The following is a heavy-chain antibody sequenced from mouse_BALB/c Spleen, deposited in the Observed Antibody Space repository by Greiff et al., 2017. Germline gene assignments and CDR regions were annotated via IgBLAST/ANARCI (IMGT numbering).Heavy chain of an antibody. CDR1: GFSLSRYS. Sequence: VMLVESGPGLVAPSQSLSITCTVSGFSLSRYSVHWVRQPPGKGLEWLGMIWGGGSTDYNSALKSRLSISKDNSKSQVFLKMNSLQTDDTAMYYCARNWDDYSWFAYWGQGTLVTVSA. D-gene: IGHD2-4*01. CDR2: IWGGGST. CDR3: ARNWDDYSWFAY. J-gene: IGHJ3*01. V-gene: IGHV2-6-4*01.